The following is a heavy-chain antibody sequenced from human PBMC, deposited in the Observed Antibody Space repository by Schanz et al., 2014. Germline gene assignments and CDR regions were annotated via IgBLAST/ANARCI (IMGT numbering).Heavy chain of an antibody. J-gene: IGHJ6*02. Sequence: EVQLVESGGGLVQPGGSLRLSCAASGFTFSGYWMTRVRQSPGKGLEWVATISKDGAEKYYVDSVKGRFTISRDNAKNTLFVQMNSLRTDDTAVYYCGRGYRKPGGNMDVWGQGTTVTVSS. CDR2: ISKDGAEK. CDR3: GRGYRKPGGNMDV. V-gene: IGHV3-7*01. CDR1: GFTFSGYW. D-gene: IGHD3-16*02.